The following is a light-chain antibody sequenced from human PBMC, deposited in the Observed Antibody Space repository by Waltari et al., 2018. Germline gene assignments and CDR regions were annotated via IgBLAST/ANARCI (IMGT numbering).Light chain of an antibody. Sequence: EIVMTQSPATLSMSPGESATLSCRASQCLNSAFAWYQQKPGQAPRLLIYSTSTRATGTPARFSGSGSWTEFTLNISSLQSGDFAIYYCQQYNYWPWTFGQGTRVEIK. CDR3: QQYNYWPWT. J-gene: IGKJ1*01. CDR2: STS. V-gene: IGKV3D-15*01. CDR1: QCLNSA.